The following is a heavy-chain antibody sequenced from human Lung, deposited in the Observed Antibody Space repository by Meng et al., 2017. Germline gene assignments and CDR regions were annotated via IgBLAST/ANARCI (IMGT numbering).Heavy chain of an antibody. CDR2: TYYRSKWYS. V-gene: IGHV6-1*01. D-gene: IGHD2-21*01. Sequence: QVQLHPSGPVLVKPPQTLPPPGAIAGDMCSSNRAAWNWIRQSPSRGLEWLGRTYYRSKWYSDYATSVRSRITINADTSKNQFSLQLNSLTPEDTAVYYCTGVGHKNWFDSWGQGTLVTVSS. J-gene: IGHJ5*01. CDR3: TGVGHKNWFDS. CDR1: GDMCSSNRAA.